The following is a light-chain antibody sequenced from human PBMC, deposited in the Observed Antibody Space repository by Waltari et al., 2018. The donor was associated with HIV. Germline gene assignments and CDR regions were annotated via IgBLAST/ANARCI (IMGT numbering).Light chain of an antibody. CDR1: SSDVGGYNY. CDR3: SSYTSSSTRV. V-gene: IGLV2-14*01. Sequence: QSALTQPASVSGSPGQSITISCTGTSSDVGGYNYVSWYQQHPGKAPKLMIYDVSNRPSGFSNRFSGSKSGNTASLTISGLQAEDDADYYCSSYTSSSTRVFGTGTKVTVL. J-gene: IGLJ1*01. CDR2: DVS.